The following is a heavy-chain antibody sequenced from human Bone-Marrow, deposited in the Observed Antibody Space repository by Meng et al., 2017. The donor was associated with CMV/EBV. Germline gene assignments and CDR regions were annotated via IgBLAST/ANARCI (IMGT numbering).Heavy chain of an antibody. V-gene: IGHV4-31*02. Sequence: SGGSISSGGYYLSWIRQHPGKRLEWIGYIYYSGSTYYTPSLKSRVTISVDTSKNQFSLKLSSVTAADTAVYYCARLRAAAGTYYFDYWGQGTLVTVSS. D-gene: IGHD6-13*01. CDR3: ARLRAAAGTYYFDY. CDR2: IYYSGST. J-gene: IGHJ4*02. CDR1: GGSISSGGYY.